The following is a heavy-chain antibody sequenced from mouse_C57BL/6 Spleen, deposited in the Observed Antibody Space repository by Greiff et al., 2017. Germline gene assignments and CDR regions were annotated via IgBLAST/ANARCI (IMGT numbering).Heavy chain of an antibody. D-gene: IGHD2-4*01. CDR1: GFTFSSYA. Sequence: DVHLVESGEGLVKPGGSLKLSCAASGFTFSSYAMSWVRQTPEKRLEWVAYISSGGDYIYYADTVKGRFTISRDNARNTLYLQMSSLKSEDTAMYYCTRVYDYDRVYYFDYWGQGTTLTVSS. CDR2: ISSGGDYI. J-gene: IGHJ2*01. V-gene: IGHV5-9-1*02. CDR3: TRVYDYDRVYYFDY.